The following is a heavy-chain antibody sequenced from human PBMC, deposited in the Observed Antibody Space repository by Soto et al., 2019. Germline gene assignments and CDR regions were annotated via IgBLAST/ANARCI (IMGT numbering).Heavy chain of an antibody. CDR2: IIPIFGTA. Sequence: QVQLVQSGAEVKKPGSSVKVSCKASGGTFSSYAISWVRQAPGQGLEWMGGIIPIFGTANYAQKFQGRVTNTADESTSTAYMELSSLRSEDTAVYYCARPLRTTVVTPGSYGMDVWGQGTTVTVSS. J-gene: IGHJ6*02. CDR1: GGTFSSYA. D-gene: IGHD4-17*01. CDR3: ARPLRTTVVTPGSYGMDV. V-gene: IGHV1-69*12.